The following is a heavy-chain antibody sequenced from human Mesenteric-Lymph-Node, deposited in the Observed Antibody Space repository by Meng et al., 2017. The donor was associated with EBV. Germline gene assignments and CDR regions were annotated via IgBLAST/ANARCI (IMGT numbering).Heavy chain of an antibody. Sequence: QLQLQEPGPGLVKPSETLSLTCTVSGGFISRSGFYWGWIRQPPGKGLEWIGRVSYSGTTSYNPSLRSRVTISADTSKNQFSLRLTSLTAADTAIYYCAGRGFYTLFDYWGQGTLVTASS. D-gene: IGHD3-3*01. J-gene: IGHJ4*02. CDR1: GGFISRSGFY. CDR2: VSYSGTT. V-gene: IGHV4-39*07. CDR3: AGRGFYTLFDY.